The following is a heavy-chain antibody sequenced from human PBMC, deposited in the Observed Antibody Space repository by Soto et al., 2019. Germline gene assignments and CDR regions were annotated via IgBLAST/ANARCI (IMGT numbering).Heavy chain of an antibody. CDR2: VYSSGTT. D-gene: IGHD6-6*01. V-gene: IGHV4-4*07. CDR3: AREYSSSHYYYYGMDV. Sequence: SETLSLTCSVSGGSINSYWWSWIRQPAGKGLEWIGRVYSSGTTDYNPSLNSRATLSVETSKNQFPLKLSSVTAADTAVYYCAREYSSSHYYYYGMDVWGQGTTVTVSS. J-gene: IGHJ6*02. CDR1: GGSINSYW.